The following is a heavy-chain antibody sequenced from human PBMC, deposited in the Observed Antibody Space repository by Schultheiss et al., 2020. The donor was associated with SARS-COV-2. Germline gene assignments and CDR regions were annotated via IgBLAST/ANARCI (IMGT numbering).Heavy chain of an antibody. CDR1: GFTFSSYW. CDR3: AREGREGGYYYYYYMDV. V-gene: IGHV3-74*01. D-gene: IGHD1-26*01. J-gene: IGHJ6*03. Sequence: GGSLRLSCAASGFTFSSYWMHWVRQAPGKGLVWVSRINSDGSSTSYADSVKGRFTISRDNSKNSLYLQMNSLRAEDTAVYYCAREGREGGYYYYYYMDVWGKGTTVTVSS. CDR2: INSDGSST.